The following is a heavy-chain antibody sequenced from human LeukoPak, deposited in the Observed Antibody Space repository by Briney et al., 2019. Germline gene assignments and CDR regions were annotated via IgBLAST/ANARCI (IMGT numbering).Heavy chain of an antibody. CDR1: GCTFSSYA. D-gene: IGHD5-12*01. CDR3: AINGGGDSGYGNFDY. V-gene: IGHV3-30*04. J-gene: IGHJ4*02. CDR2: ISYDGSNK. Sequence: GRSLRLFCAASGCTFSSYAMPWVRQAPGRGLEWVAVISYDGSNKYYADSVKGRFTISRDNAKNSVDLQMNSLRAEDTAFYYCAINGGGDSGYGNFDYWGQGTLVTVSS.